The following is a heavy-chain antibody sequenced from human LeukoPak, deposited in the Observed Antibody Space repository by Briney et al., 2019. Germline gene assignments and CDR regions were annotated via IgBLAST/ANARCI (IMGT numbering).Heavy chain of an antibody. V-gene: IGHV5-10-1*01. CDR3: VRHEGGYSFGSD. CDR2: IDPSDSYT. J-gene: IGHJ4*02. D-gene: IGHD5-18*01. CDR1: GYSFTAYW. Sequence: GESLKISCKGSGYSFTAYWISWVRQMPGKGLECLGRIDPSDSYTNYSPSFQGHVTISADKSINTVYLQWSSLKASDTAMYYCVRHEGGYSFGSDWGQGTLSPSPQ.